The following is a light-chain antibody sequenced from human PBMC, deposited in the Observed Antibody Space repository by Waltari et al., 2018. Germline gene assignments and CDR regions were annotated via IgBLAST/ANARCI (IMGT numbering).Light chain of an antibody. CDR3: SSYTSSSTYV. Sequence: QSALTQPPSASGSPGQSVPIASPRPRTSLGGFHLVSWYQQHPGKAPQLMIYDVSKRPSGVSNRFSGSKSGNTASLTISGLQAEDEADYYCSSYTSSSTYVFGTGTKVTVL. V-gene: IGLV2-14*01. J-gene: IGLJ1*01. CDR1: RTSLGGFHL. CDR2: DVS.